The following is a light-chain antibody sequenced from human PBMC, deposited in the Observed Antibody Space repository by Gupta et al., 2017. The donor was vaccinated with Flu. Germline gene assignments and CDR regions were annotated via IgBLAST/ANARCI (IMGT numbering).Light chain of an antibody. V-gene: IGLV1-40*01. CDR3: QSYDSSLSGWV. J-gene: IGLJ3*02. CDR1: SSNIGAGYD. Sequence: QSVLTQPPSLSASPGQTVTIPCTGSSSNIGAGYDVHWYQQLPGTAPKLLIYGNSNRPSGVPDRFSGSKSGTSASLAITGLQAEDEADYYCQSYDSSLSGWVFGGGTKLTVL. CDR2: GNS.